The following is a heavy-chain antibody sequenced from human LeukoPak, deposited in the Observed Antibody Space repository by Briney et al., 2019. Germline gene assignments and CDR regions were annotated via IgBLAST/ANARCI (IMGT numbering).Heavy chain of an antibody. CDR1: GFTFSSYE. V-gene: IGHV3-48*03. J-gene: IGHJ4*02. CDR2: ISSSGSTI. D-gene: IGHD2-15*01. CDR3: ARVPWGYSSGGSCYPFDY. Sequence: GGSLRLSCAASGFTFSSYEMNWVRQAPGKGLEWVSYISSSGSTIYYADSVKGRFTISRDNAKNSLYLRMNSLRAEDTAVYYCARVPWGYSSGGSCYPFDYWGQGTLVTVSS.